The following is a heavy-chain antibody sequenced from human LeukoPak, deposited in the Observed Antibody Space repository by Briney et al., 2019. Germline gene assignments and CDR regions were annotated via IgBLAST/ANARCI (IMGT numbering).Heavy chain of an antibody. CDR1: GFTFIYYW. CDR3: ARGGVGSHDY. J-gene: IGHJ4*02. Sequence: GGSLRLSCAASGFTFIYYWMHWVRQAPGKGLVWISHINSDGSSTSYADSVKGRFTISRDNTKNTLSLHMNSLRADDTAVYYCARGGVGSHDYWGQGTLVTVSS. V-gene: IGHV3-74*01. D-gene: IGHD3-10*01. CDR2: INSDGSST.